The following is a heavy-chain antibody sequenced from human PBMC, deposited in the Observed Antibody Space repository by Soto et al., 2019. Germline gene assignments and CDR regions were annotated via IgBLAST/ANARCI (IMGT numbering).Heavy chain of an antibody. J-gene: IGHJ4*02. D-gene: IGHD3-22*01. Sequence: QVQLVQSGAEVKKPGSSVKVSCKASGGTFSSYAISWVRQAPGQGLEWQGGIIHIFGTANYAQKIQGRVRITAVESTTTAYMELSSLSSEDTAVYCCAILGGSGYYSSHYWAQGILVTVSS. V-gene: IGHV1-69*12. CDR3: AILGGSGYYSSHY. CDR2: IIHIFGTA. CDR1: GGTFSSYA.